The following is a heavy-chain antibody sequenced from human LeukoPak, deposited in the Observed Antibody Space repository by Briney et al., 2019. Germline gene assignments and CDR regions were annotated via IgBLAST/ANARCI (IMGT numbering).Heavy chain of an antibody. D-gene: IGHD2-15*01. CDR3: AKDRGGGSQLGDAFDV. CDR1: GFTFSSYN. CDR2: ISSSSSYI. Sequence: GGSLRLSCAASGFTFSSYNMNWVRQAPGKGLEWVSSISSSSSYIYYADSVKGRFIISRDNAKNSLYLQMNSLRAEDTALYFCAKDRGGGSQLGDAFDVWGQGTMVSVSS. V-gene: IGHV3-21*04. J-gene: IGHJ3*01.